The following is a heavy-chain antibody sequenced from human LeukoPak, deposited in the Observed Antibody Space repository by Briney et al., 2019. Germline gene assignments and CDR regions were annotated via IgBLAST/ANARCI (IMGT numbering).Heavy chain of an antibody. Sequence: PGGTLRLSCAASGFSFSSYGMSWVRQAPGKGLEWVSGISGSGGSTYYADSVKGRFTISRDNSKNTLYLQRNSLRAEDTAVYYCAKRGGMYPAYYFDYWGQGTLVTVSS. V-gene: IGHV3-23*01. CDR1: GFSFSSYG. CDR3: AKRGGMYPAYYFDY. D-gene: IGHD3-16*01. J-gene: IGHJ4*02. CDR2: ISGSGGST.